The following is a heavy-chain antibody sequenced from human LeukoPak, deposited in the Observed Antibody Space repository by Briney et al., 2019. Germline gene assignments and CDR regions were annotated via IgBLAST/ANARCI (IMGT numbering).Heavy chain of an antibody. CDR1: GGSISSYY. V-gene: IGHV4-59*12. D-gene: IGHD6-19*01. CDR2: IYYSGST. CDR3: ARGQASGWYRGYYFDY. J-gene: IGHJ4*02. Sequence: PSETLSLTCTVSGGSISSYYWSWIRQPPGKGLEWIGYIYYSGSTNYNPSLKSRVTISVDTSKNQFSLKLSSVTAADTAVYYCARGQASGWYRGYYFDYWGQGTLVTVSS.